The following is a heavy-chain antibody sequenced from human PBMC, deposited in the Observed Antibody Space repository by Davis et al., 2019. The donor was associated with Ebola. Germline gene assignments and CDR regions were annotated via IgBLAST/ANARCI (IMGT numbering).Heavy chain of an antibody. J-gene: IGHJ6*02. V-gene: IGHV5-10-1*01. CDR3: ARRLTSSAYYYGMDV. CDR2: IDPSGSYT. D-gene: IGHD3-22*01. CDR1: GYSFTSYW. Sequence: GESLKISCQGSGYSFTSYWISWVRQMPGKGLEWMGRIDPSGSYTYYSPSFQGHVTISADKSISTAYLQWSSLKASDTAMYYCARRLTSSAYYYGMDVWGQGTTVTVSS.